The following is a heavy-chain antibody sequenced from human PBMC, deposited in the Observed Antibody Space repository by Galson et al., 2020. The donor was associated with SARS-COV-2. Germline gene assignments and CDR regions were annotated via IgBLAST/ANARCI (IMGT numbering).Heavy chain of an antibody. J-gene: IGHJ6*02. CDR2: IYHSGST. CDR3: AREGAYGVDV. CDR1: EYSITTGYY. Sequence: ASETLSLTCAVSEYSITTGYYWGWIRQPPGKGLEWVAYIYHSGSTYYSPPLKSRVTISVDTTKTQVSLRLDSVTAADTAADYCAREGAYGVDVWGQGTTVTVSS. D-gene: IGHD3-16*01. V-gene: IGHV4-38-2*02.